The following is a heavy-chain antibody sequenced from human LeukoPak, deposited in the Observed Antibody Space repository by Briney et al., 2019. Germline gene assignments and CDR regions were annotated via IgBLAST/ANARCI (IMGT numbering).Heavy chain of an antibody. J-gene: IGHJ6*03. D-gene: IGHD1-7*01. V-gene: IGHV3-15*01. CDR2: IKSKTDGGTT. Sequence: VGSLRLSCAASGFTFSDYYMSWIRQAPGKGLEWVGRIKSKTDGGTTDYAAPVKGRFTISRDDSKTTLYLQMNSLKTEDTAVYYCTTETGTPVYYYYYYMDVWGKGTTVTVSS. CDR3: TTETGTPVYYYYYYMDV. CDR1: GFTFSDYY.